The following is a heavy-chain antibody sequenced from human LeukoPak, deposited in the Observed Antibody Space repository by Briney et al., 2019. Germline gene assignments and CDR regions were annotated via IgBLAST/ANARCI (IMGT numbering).Heavy chain of an antibody. V-gene: IGHV1-18*01. Sequence: ASVKVSCKASGYTFTSYGISWVRQAPGQGLEWMGWISAYSDNTNYAQKLQGRVTMTTDTSTSTAYMELRSLRSDATAVYYCETHSANIYGDYWGQRTLVTVFS. CDR2: ISAYSDNT. J-gene: IGHJ4*02. D-gene: IGHD2/OR15-2a*01. CDR1: GYTFTSYG. CDR3: ETHSANIYGDY.